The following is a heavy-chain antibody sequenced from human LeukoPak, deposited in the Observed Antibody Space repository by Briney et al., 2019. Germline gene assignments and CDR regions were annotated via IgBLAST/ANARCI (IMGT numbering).Heavy chain of an antibody. Sequence: ASVKVSCKASGYTFTSYYMHWVRQAPGQGLEWMGIINPSGGSTSYAQKFQGRVTMTRDTSTSTVYMELSSLRSEDTAVYYCARDREITFGGASNRFDPWGQGTLVTVSS. J-gene: IGHJ5*02. CDR1: GYTFTSYY. V-gene: IGHV1-46*01. D-gene: IGHD3-16*01. CDR3: ARDREITFGGASNRFDP. CDR2: INPSGGST.